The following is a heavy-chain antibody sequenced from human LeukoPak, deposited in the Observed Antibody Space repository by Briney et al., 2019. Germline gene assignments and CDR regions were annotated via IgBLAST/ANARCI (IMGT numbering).Heavy chain of an antibody. Sequence: ASVKVSCKASGYTFTGYYMHWVRQAHGQGLEWMGWINPNSGGTNYAQKFQGRVTMTRDTSISTAYMELSRLRSDDTAVYYCARVPRGDYGLDYWGQGTLVTVSS. CDR1: GYTFTGYY. CDR2: INPNSGGT. D-gene: IGHD4/OR15-4a*01. J-gene: IGHJ4*02. CDR3: ARVPRGDYGLDY. V-gene: IGHV1-2*02.